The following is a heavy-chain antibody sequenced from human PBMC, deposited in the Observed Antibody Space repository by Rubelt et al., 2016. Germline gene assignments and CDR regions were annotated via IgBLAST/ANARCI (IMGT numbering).Heavy chain of an antibody. V-gene: IGHV4-39*07. Sequence: QLQLQESGPGLVKPSETLSLTCTVSGASITSSGYYWGWIRQPPGKGMEWIGEINHSGSTNYTPPRKSRVTISVDKAKNQSSLKVTAVTAADTAVYYCARFASGKASHFDFWGQGTLVTVSS. CDR3: ARFASGKASHFDF. CDR1: GASITSSGYY. D-gene: IGHD3-10*01. CDR2: INHSGST. J-gene: IGHJ4*02.